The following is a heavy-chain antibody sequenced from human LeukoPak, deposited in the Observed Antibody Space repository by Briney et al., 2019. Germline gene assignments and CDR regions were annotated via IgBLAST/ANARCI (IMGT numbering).Heavy chain of an antibody. J-gene: IGHJ4*02. D-gene: IGHD2-2*01. CDR1: GFTFSSYA. Sequence: GGSLRLSCAASGFTFSSYAMHWVRQAPGKGLEWVAVISYDGSNKYYADSVKGRFTISRDNSKNTLYLQMNSLRAEDTAVYYCAKSGPYCGSTTCNYFDYWGQGTLVTVSS. V-gene: IGHV3-30-3*02. CDR3: AKSGPYCGSTTCNYFDY. CDR2: ISYDGSNK.